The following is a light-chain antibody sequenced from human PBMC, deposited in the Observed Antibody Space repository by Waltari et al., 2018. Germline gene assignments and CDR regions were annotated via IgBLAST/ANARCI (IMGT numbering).Light chain of an antibody. V-gene: IGKV3-11*01. Sequence: EIVLTQSPATLAWSPGERATLSCRASQSVSSSLVWYQQNPGHAPRLLIYGASSRATGIPDRFSGSGSGTDFTLTISSLEPEDFVVYYCQQYSNWPYSFGQGTKVEIK. CDR3: QQYSNWPYS. CDR1: QSVSSS. J-gene: IGKJ2*03. CDR2: GAS.